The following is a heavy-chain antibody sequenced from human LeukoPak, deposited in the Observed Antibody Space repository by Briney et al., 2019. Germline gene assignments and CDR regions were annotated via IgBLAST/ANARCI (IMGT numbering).Heavy chain of an antibody. V-gene: IGHV4-38-2*02. CDR3: ARDIVVVVAATGYNWFDP. J-gene: IGHJ5*02. CDR1: GYSISSGYY. Sequence: SETLSLTCTVSGYSISSGYYWGWIRQPPGKGLEWIGSIYHSGSTYYNPSLKSRVTISVDTSKNQFSLKLSSVTAADTAMYYSARDIVVVVAATGYNWFDPWGQGTLVTVSS. D-gene: IGHD2-15*01. CDR2: IYHSGST.